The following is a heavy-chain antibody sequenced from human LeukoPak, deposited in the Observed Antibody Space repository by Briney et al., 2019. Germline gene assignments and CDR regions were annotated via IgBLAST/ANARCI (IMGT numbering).Heavy chain of an antibody. CDR1: GFTFSDYY. Sequence: GGSLRLSCAASGFTFSDYYMSWIRQAPGKGLEWVSYISSSGSTIYYADSVKGRFTISRDNAKNSLYLQMNSLRAEDSAVYYCAKNGGYSYGLYYFDYWGQGTLVTVSS. CDR2: ISSSGSTI. CDR3: AKNGGYSYGLYYFDY. V-gene: IGHV3-11*01. D-gene: IGHD5-18*01. J-gene: IGHJ4*02.